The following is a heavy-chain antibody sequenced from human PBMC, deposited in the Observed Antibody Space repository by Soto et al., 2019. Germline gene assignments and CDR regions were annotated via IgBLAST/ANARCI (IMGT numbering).Heavy chain of an antibody. CDR1: GCSISSYY. CDR2: IYYSGST. D-gene: IGHD3-10*01. J-gene: IGHJ4*02. CDR3: ARAPYGSAAFDY. Sequence: SETLSLTCTVSGCSISSYYWSWIRQPPGKGLEWIGYIYYSGSTNYNPSLKSRVTISVDTSKNQFSLKLSSVTAADTAVYYCARAPYGSAAFDYWGQGTLVTVSS. V-gene: IGHV4-59*01.